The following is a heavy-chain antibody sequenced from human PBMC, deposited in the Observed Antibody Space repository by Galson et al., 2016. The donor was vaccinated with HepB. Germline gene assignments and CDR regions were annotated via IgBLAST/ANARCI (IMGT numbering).Heavy chain of an antibody. CDR3: AKLSGPSSYYGMDV. CDR1: GFTFSDLG. J-gene: IGHJ6*02. Sequence: SLRLSCAASGFTFSDLGMQWVRQAPGKGLEWMALISYTGSNIDKADSVKGRFTISRDNSDNTMSLQMNSLRPEDTALYIGAKLSGPSSYYGMDVWGQGTTVTVSS. D-gene: IGHD3-3*01. V-gene: IGHV3-30*18. CDR2: ISYTGSNI.